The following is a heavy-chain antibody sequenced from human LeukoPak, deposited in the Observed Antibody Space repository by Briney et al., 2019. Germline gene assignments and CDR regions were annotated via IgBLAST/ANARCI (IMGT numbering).Heavy chain of an antibody. V-gene: IGHV1-2*02. CDR3: ATSIVVVPAAKD. CDR1: GYTFTDYH. D-gene: IGHD2-2*01. CDR2: INPNSGGT. J-gene: IGHJ3*01. Sequence: ASVKVSCKTSGYTFTDYHLHWVRQAPGQGLEWMGWINPNSGGTNYAQKFQGRVTMTRDTSISTAYMELSRLRSDDTAVYYCATSIVVVPAAKDWGQGTMVTVSS.